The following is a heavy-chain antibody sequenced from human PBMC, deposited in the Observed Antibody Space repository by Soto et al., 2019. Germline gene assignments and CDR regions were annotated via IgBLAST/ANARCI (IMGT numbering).Heavy chain of an antibody. CDR3: ARDPPATRHGMDV. CDR2: VHSSGYT. J-gene: IGHJ6*02. CDR1: GGSITNYY. V-gene: IGHV4-4*07. Sequence: SETLSLTCTVSGGSITNYYWTWIRQPAGKGLEWIGRVHSSGYTTYNPSLKSRVTMAVDTSNKQFPLKLSSVTAEDTAVYYCARDPPATRHGMDVWGQGTTVTVSS.